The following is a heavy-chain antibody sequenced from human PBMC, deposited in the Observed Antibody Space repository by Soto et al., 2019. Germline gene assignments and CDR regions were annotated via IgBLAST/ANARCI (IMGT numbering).Heavy chain of an antibody. V-gene: IGHV4-39*01. CDR3: XRFYGDYVNGVKRRYXDF. CDR2: VYFVGNS. J-gene: IGHJ4*02. CDR1: GDSISSASYF. D-gene: IGHD4-17*01. Sequence: QVQLQESGPGLVKPSETLSLTCTVSGDSISSASYFWGWIRQPPGKGLEWIGSVYFVGNSYYNPSLKSRFRISVDASKNQFSLRLSSMTAADTGVYYXXRFYGDYVNGVKRRYXDFWGQGTLVTVSS.